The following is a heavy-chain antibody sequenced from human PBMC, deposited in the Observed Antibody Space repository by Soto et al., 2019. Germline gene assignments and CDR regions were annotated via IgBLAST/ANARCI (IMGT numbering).Heavy chain of an antibody. J-gene: IGHJ5*02. CDR2: IIPILGIA. CDR1: GGTFSSYT. D-gene: IGHD2-15*01. V-gene: IGHV1-69*02. CDR3: AILDAYCSGGSCYVIDP. Sequence: ASVKVSCKASGGTFSSYTISWVRQAPGQGLEWMGRIIPILGIASYAQKFQGRVTITADKSTSTAYMELSSLRSEDTAVYYCAILDAYCSGGSCYVIDPWGQGTLVTVSS.